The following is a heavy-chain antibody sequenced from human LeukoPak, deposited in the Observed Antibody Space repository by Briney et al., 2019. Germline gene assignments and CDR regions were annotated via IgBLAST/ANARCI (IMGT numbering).Heavy chain of an antibody. Sequence: PGGSLRLSSAASGFTFSSYGMHWVRQAPGKGLEWVAVISYDGSNKYYADSVKGRFTISRDNSKNTLYLQMNSLRAEDTAVYYCAGHSSSPFDPWGQGTLVTVSS. CDR1: GFTFSSYG. D-gene: IGHD6-13*01. J-gene: IGHJ5*02. CDR3: AGHSSSPFDP. CDR2: ISYDGSNK. V-gene: IGHV3-30*03.